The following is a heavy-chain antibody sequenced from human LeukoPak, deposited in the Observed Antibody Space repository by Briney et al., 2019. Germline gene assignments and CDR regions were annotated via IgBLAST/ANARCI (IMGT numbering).Heavy chain of an antibody. J-gene: IGHJ4*02. D-gene: IGHD5-18*01. V-gene: IGHV4-31*03. Sequence: SETLSLTCTVSGDSINSGGYYWSWIRQHPGKGLEWIGHIYYSGSTYYNPSLKSRITISVDTSKSHFSLELSSVTAADTAVYYCARVKTAPKYYFDYWGQGTLVTVSS. CDR1: GDSINSGGYY. CDR3: ARVKTAPKYYFDY. CDR2: IYYSGST.